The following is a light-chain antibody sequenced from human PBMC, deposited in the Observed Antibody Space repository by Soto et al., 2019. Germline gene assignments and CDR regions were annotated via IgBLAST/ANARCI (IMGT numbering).Light chain of an antibody. Sequence: DIQITESPSTLSASVGDRVSINCRASQSISAWLAWYQQKPGKAPRLLIYAASSLQSGVPSRFSGSGSGTDFTLTISSLQPEDFATYYCQQLNSYPITFGQGTRLEIK. CDR2: AAS. J-gene: IGKJ5*01. CDR3: QQLNSYPIT. V-gene: IGKV1-5*01. CDR1: QSISAW.